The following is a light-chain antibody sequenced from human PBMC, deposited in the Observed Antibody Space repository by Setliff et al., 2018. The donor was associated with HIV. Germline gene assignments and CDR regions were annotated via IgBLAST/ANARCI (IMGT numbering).Light chain of an antibody. Sequence: QSALTQPASVSGSPGQSITISCTGSSSDVGGYNYVSWYQQHPGKAPKLMIYDASQRPSGVSDRFSGSKSGITASLTISGLQPEDESDYYCSSYTASSTLVFGGGTK. CDR3: SSYTASSTLV. V-gene: IGLV2-14*03. J-gene: IGLJ3*02. CDR1: SSDVGGYNY. CDR2: DAS.